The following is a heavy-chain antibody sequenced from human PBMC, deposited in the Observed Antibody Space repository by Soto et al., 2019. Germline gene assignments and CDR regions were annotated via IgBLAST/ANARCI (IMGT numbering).Heavy chain of an antibody. Sequence: TLSLTCTLSGCSISRGGYYSSGIRQHPGKGLEGMGYSYDRGSTYDTPSLRRRVTITQDTSRNQFSLKLSSVTAADTAVYYCASVYSSSSGVWFDPWGQGTLVTVSS. CDR2: SYDRGST. V-gene: IGHV4-31*03. CDR1: GCSISRGGYY. CDR3: ASVYSSSSGVWFDP. J-gene: IGHJ5*02. D-gene: IGHD6-6*01.